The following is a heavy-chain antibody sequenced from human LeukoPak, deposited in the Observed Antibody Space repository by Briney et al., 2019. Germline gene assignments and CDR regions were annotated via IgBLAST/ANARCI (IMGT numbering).Heavy chain of an antibody. Sequence: SETLSLTCTVSGGSISSYYWSWIRQPPGKGLEWIGSIYHSGSTYYNPSLKSRVTISVDTSKNQFSLKLSSVTAADTAVYYCAFTAMVNDAFDIWGQGTMVTVSS. V-gene: IGHV4-59*04. CDR3: AFTAMVNDAFDI. D-gene: IGHD5-18*01. CDR2: IYHSGST. CDR1: GGSISSYY. J-gene: IGHJ3*02.